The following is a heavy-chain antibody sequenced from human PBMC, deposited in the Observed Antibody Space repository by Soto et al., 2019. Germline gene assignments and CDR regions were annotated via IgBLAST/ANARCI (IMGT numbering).Heavy chain of an antibody. D-gene: IGHD3-10*01. V-gene: IGHV3-23*01. CDR2: ITATTCDT. CDR3: AKGLGRSNYYYSGMDV. J-gene: IGHJ6*02. CDR1: GFTFSSYG. Sequence: EVQLLESGGGLVQRGGSLRLSCVASGFTFSSYGMNWVRQAPGKGLEWVSGITATTCDTHYTDSVQGRFTISRDSSKNTVYLQMNNLRTDDTAIYYCAKGLGRSNYYYSGMDVWGQGTTVTVSS.